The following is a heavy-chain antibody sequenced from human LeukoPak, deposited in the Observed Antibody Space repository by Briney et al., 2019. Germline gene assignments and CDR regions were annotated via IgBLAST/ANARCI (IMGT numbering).Heavy chain of an antibody. CDR2: ISSSSSYI. J-gene: IGHJ4*02. V-gene: IGHV3-21*01. CDR1: GFTFSSYS. Sequence: PGGSLRLSCAASGFTFSSYSMNWVRQAPGKGLEWVSSISSSSSYIYYADSVKGRFTISRDNAKNSLYLQMNSLRAEDTAVYYCASPSNSGSNFPFDYWGQGTLVTVSS. D-gene: IGHD1-26*01. CDR3: ASPSNSGSNFPFDY.